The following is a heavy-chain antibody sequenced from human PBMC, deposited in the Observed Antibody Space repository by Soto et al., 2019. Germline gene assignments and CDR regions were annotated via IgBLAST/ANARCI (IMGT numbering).Heavy chain of an antibody. CDR2: IGTAGDT. J-gene: IGHJ4*02. Sequence: AGSVRLSCEASGFTFSGFDMHWVRQPTGKGLEWVSTIGTAGDTYYAVSVKGRFTISRDNAKNSLSLQMNSLRAGDTAVYFCARGQEVGAHFFDSWGQGTQVTVSS. D-gene: IGHD2-15*01. CDR3: ARGQEVGAHFFDS. V-gene: IGHV3-13*01. CDR1: GFTFSGFD.